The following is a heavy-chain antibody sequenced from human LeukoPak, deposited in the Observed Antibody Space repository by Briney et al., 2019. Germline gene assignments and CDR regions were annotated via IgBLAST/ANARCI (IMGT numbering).Heavy chain of an antibody. V-gene: IGHV4-39*01. D-gene: IGHD3-16*01. Sequence: SETLSLTCNVSGASFSSTTYYWAWIRQPPGKGLEWIGSIYSGGSTFYNPSLMGRVTISVDTSKNQFSLKLNSVTAADTAVYFCARPHHHYDTDTSVTTAFYFDYWGQGTLVTVSS. CDR3: ARPHHHYDTDTSVTTAFYFDY. J-gene: IGHJ4*02. CDR1: GASFSSTTYY. CDR2: IYSGGST.